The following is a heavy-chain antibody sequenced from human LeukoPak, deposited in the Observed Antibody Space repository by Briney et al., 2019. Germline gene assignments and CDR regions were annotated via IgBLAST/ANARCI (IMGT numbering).Heavy chain of an antibody. J-gene: IGHJ4*02. Sequence: GGSLRLSCAASGFTLSGFAMHWVRQAPGKGLEWVAVLLHDGSEKYYADSVKGRFTISRDNAKKSLFLQMNSLRAEDTAVYYCARQNTPHGNFDYWGQGTLVTVSS. CDR3: ARQNTPHGNFDY. CDR2: LLHDGSEK. CDR1: GFTLSGFA. V-gene: IGHV3-30*14. D-gene: IGHD5-24*01.